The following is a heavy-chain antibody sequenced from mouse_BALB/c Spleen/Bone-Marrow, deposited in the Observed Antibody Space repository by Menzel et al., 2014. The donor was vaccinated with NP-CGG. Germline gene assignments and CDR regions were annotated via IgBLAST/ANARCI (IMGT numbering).Heavy chain of an antibody. V-gene: IGHV14-3*02. CDR3: ASYVYGYYFDY. CDR2: IDPANGNT. CDR1: GFNVXDTY. D-gene: IGHD2-2*01. J-gene: IGHJ2*01. Sequence: EVQLVESGAELVKPGASVKLSCTASGFNVXDTYIHWVKQRPEQGLEWIGRIDPANGNTKYDPKFQGKATITADTSSNTAYLQLSSLTSEDTAVYYCASYVYGYYFDYRGQGTTLTVSS.